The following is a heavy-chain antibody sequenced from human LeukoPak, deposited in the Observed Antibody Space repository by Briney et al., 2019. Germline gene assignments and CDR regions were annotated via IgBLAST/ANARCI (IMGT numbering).Heavy chain of an antibody. V-gene: IGHV1-69*05. CDR2: IIPIFGTA. CDR3: ARRAQYDFWVGDYYYMDV. CDR1: GGTFISYA. J-gene: IGHJ6*03. Sequence: ASVKVSCKASGGTFISYAISWVRQAPGQGLEWMGGIIPIFGTANYAQKFQGRVTITTDESTSTAYMELSSLRSEDTAVYYCARRAQYDFWVGDYYYMDVWGKGTTVTVSS. D-gene: IGHD3-3*01.